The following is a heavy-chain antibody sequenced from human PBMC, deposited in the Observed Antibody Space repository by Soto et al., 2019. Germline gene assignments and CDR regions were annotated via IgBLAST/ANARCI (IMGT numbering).Heavy chain of an antibody. CDR2: ISYDGSNK. CDR3: SPGSYSSGWYFDY. Sequence: GLRGFRRIPGKGLEWVAVISYDGSNKYYADSVKGRFTISRDNSKNTLYLQMNSLRAEDTSVYYCSPGSYSSGWYFDYRGQGTLVTVSS. V-gene: IGHV3-30*03. J-gene: IGHJ4*02. D-gene: IGHD6-19*01. CDR1: G.